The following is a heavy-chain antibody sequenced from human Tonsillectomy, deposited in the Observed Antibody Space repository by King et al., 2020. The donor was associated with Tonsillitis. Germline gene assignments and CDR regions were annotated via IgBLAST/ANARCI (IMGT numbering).Heavy chain of an antibody. CDR1: GFTFSSYA. D-gene: IGHD5-18*01. CDR2: IYSGGSST. V-gene: IGHV3-23*03. Sequence: VQLVESGGGLVQPGGSLRLSCAASGFTFSSYAMSWVRQAPGKGLEWVSVIYSGGSSTYYADSVKGRFTISRDNSKNTLYLQINSLRAEDTGLYYCARNPTVYSYVYGYYYYYMDVWGQGTTVTVSS. CDR3: ARNPTVYSYVYGYYYYYMDV. J-gene: IGHJ6*02.